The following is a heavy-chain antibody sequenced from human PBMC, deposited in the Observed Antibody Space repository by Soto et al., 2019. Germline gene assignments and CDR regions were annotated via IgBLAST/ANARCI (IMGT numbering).Heavy chain of an antibody. J-gene: IGHJ3*02. CDR3: ARAPWFGEQGNPGAFDI. CDR1: GDSISSNF. Sequence: SETLSLTCTVSGDSISSNFWSWIRQPPGKGLEWIGYIYYSGSTKYNPSLKSRVTMSVDTSKNQCSLKLSSVTAADTAVYYCARAPWFGEQGNPGAFDIWGQGTMVTV. CDR2: IYYSGST. V-gene: IGHV4-59*01. D-gene: IGHD3-10*01.